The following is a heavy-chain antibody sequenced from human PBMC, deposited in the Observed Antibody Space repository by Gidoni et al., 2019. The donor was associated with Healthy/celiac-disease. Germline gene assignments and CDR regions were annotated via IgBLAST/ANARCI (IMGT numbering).Heavy chain of an antibody. D-gene: IGHD3-10*01. CDR2: IYYSGST. Sequence: QVQLQESGPGLVKPSATLSLPCTVSGGSISSYYWSWIRQPPGKGLEWIGYIYYSGSTNYNPSLKSRVTISVDTSKNQFSLKLSSVTAADTAVYYCARDRGEMATIDAFDIWGQGTMVTVSS. V-gene: IGHV4-59*01. CDR1: GGSISSYY. J-gene: IGHJ3*02. CDR3: ARDRGEMATIDAFDI.